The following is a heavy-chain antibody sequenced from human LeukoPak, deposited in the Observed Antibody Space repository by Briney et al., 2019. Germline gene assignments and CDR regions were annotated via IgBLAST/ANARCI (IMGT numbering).Heavy chain of an antibody. CDR3: ATTKAAARGAFDI. D-gene: IGHD6-6*01. Sequence: SETLSLTCTVSGGSISSYYWSWIRQPPGKGLEWIGYIYYSGSTNYNPSLKSRVTISVDTSKNQFSLKLSSVTAADTAVYYCATTKAAARGAFDILGQGTMVTVSS. J-gene: IGHJ3*02. CDR1: GGSISSYY. V-gene: IGHV4-59*01. CDR2: IYYSGST.